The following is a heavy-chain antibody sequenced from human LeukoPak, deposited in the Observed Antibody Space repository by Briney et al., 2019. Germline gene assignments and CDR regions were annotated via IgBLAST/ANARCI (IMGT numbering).Heavy chain of an antibody. CDR1: VFTFSSYS. J-gene: IGHJ3*02. D-gene: IGHD2-8*01. Sequence: GGSLRLSCAASVFTFSSYSMNWVRHAPAKGLEWVSSISSSSRYIYYADSLKGRFTISRDNAKNSLYLQVNSLRAEDTAVYFCARPNLYSTSLDAFDIWGQGKMVTVSS. V-gene: IGHV3-21*01. CDR2: ISSSSRYI. CDR3: ARPNLYSTSLDAFDI.